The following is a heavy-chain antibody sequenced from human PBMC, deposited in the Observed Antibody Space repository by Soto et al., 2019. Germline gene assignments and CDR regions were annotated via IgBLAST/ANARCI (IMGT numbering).Heavy chain of an antibody. CDR2: INPNSGGT. J-gene: IGHJ6*02. V-gene: IGHV1-2*02. D-gene: IGHD2-15*01. CDR1: GYTFTGYY. CDR3: AREVAATYYGMDV. Sequence: ASVKVSCRASGYTFTGYYMHWVRQAPGRGLEWMGWINPNSGGTNYAQKFQGRVTMTRDTSISTAYMELSRLRSDDTAVYYCAREVAATYYGMDVWGQGTTVTV.